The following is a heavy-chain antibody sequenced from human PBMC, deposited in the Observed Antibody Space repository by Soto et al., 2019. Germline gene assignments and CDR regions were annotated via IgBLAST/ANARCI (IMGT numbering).Heavy chain of an antibody. V-gene: IGHV1-18*01. CDR3: ARDPHEFWTSYWFDP. CDR1: GYTFNTYG. CDR2: ISAYDGKT. J-gene: IGHJ5*02. Sequence: ASVKVSCKTSGYTFNTYGINWVRQAPGQGLELMGWISAYDGKTTYAEKFQGRVTLTTDTSTSTAYMELRSLRSDDTAIYYCARDPHEFWTSYWFDPWGQGTPVTVSS. D-gene: IGHD3-3*01.